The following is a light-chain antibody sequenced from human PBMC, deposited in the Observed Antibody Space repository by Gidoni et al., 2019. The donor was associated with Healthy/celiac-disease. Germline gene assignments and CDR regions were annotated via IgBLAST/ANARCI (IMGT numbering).Light chain of an antibody. CDR2: QDS. J-gene: IGLJ1*01. CDR1: KLGDDY. CDR3: QAWDSSTGEV. V-gene: IGLV3-1*01. Sequence: SYELTQPPSVSVSPGQTASITCSGDKLGDDYACWYQQKPGQSPVLVIYQDSKRPSGIPERFSGSNSGNTATLTISGTQAMDEADYYCQAWDSSTGEVFGTGTKVTVL.